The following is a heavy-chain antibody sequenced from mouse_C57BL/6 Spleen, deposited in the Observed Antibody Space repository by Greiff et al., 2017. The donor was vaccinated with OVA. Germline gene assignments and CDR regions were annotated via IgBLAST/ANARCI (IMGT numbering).Heavy chain of an antibody. CDR1: GYAFSSYW. D-gene: IGHD2-10*01. Sequence: VQLQQSGAELVKPGASVKISCKASGYAFSSYWMNWVKQRPGKGLEWIGQIYPGDGDTNYNGKFKGKATLTADKSSSTAYMQLSSLTSEDSAVYFGATSRALPCYAMDYWGQGTSVTVSS. CDR3: ATSRALPCYAMDY. CDR2: IYPGDGDT. J-gene: IGHJ4*01. V-gene: IGHV1-80*01.